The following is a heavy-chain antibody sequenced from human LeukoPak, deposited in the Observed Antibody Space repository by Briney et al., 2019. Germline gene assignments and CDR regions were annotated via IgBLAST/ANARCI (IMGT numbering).Heavy chain of an antibody. Sequence: GGSLRLSCAASGFTFSSYAMHWVRQAPGKGLEWVAVISYDGSNKYYADSVKGRFTISRDNSKNTLYLQMNSLRAEDTAVYYCAKIWGSSGWHYWGQGTLVTVSS. D-gene: IGHD6-19*01. CDR2: ISYDGSNK. J-gene: IGHJ4*02. CDR3: AKIWGSSGWHY. CDR1: GFTFSSYA. V-gene: IGHV3-30-3*02.